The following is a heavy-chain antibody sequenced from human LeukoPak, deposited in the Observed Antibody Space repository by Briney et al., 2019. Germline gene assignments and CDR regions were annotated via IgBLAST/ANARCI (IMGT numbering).Heavy chain of an antibody. D-gene: IGHD3-10*01. CDR3: ARTVVRNFCFDY. V-gene: IGHV4-61*08. CDR2: IYYSGST. CDR1: GGSISSGDYY. Sequence: NPSETLSLTCTVSGGSISSGDYYWSWIRQPPGKGLEWIGYIYYSGSTNYNPSLKSRVTISVDTSKNQFTLKLSSVTAAGTAVYYCARTVVRNFCFDYWGQGTLLTVSS. J-gene: IGHJ4*02.